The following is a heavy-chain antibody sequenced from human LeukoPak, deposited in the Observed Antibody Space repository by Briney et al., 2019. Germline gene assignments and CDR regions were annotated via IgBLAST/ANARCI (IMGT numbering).Heavy chain of an antibody. CDR2: INHSGST. D-gene: IGHD3-9*01. Sequence: PSETLSLTCAVYGGSFSGYYWSWIRQPPGKGLEWIGEINHSGSTNYNPSLKSRVTISVDTSKNQFSLKLSPVTAADTAVYYCARSRYFDWLLSSPRLPYYFDYWGQGTLVTVSS. CDR3: ARSRYFDWLLSSPRLPYYFDY. V-gene: IGHV4-34*01. CDR1: GGSFSGYY. J-gene: IGHJ4*02.